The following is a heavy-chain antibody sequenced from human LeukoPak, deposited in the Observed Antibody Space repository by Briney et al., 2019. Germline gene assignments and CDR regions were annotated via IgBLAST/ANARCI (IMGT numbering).Heavy chain of an antibody. J-gene: IGHJ6*03. CDR3: ARAGRAAMVNVDIVATKERHYYYYMDV. CDR2: IYYSGSA. CDR1: GGSISSNSFY. V-gene: IGHV4-39*07. D-gene: IGHD5-12*01. Sequence: SETLSLTCTVSGGSISSNSFYWGWIRQPPGKGLEWIGSIYYSGSAYYNPSLKSRVTISVDTSKNQFSLKLRSVAAADTAVYYCARAGRAAMVNVDIVATKERHYYYYMDVWGKGTTVTVSS.